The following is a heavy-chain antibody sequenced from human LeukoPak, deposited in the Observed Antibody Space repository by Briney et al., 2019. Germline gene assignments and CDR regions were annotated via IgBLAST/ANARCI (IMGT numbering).Heavy chain of an antibody. CDR3: ARGTPTPGVDY. CDR2: IDTDTGNP. D-gene: IGHD1-1*01. J-gene: IGHJ4*02. CDR1: GYTFRRYF. V-gene: IGHV7-4-1*02. Sequence: ASVKVSCKASGYTFRRYFMNWVRQAPGQGLEWMGNIDTDTGNPKYDPGFTGHFVFSLDTSVSTAYLQINSLRAEDTAVYYCARGTPTPGVDYWGQGTQVTVSS.